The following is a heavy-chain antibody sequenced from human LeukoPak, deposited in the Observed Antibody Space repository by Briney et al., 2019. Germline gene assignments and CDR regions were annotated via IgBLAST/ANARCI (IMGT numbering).Heavy chain of an antibody. CDR1: GFSFSTYG. V-gene: IGHV3-33*01. Sequence: PGGSLRLSCVASGFSFSTYGMHWVRQAPGKGLEWVALIWYDGSEEYYADSVKGRFTISRDNSKNTVYLQMNSLRGDDTAVYYCARPQRFYYDSAGYPDYWGQGTWVTVSS. CDR2: IWYDGSEE. CDR3: ARPQRFYYDSAGYPDY. D-gene: IGHD3-22*01. J-gene: IGHJ4*02.